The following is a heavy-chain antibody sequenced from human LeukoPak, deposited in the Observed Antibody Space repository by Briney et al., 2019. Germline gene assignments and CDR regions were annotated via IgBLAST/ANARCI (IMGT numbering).Heavy chain of an antibody. CDR3: ASAVSTIKDGYNPWRTLDY. V-gene: IGHV3-23*01. CDR2: ISGSGGST. D-gene: IGHD5-24*01. J-gene: IGHJ4*02. Sequence: GGSLRLSCAASGFTFSSYAMNWVRQTPGKGLEWVSGISGSGGSTYYADSIKGRFTISRDNSKNTLFLQMNSLRAEDTALYYCASAVSTIKDGYNPWRTLDYWGQGTLVTVSS. CDR1: GFTFSSYA.